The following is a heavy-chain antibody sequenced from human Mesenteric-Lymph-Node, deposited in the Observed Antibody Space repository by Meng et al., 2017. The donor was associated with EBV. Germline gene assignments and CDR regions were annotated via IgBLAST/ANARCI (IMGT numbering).Heavy chain of an antibody. CDR2: IHHSETA. CDR3: ARQGYCRTTTCSTWFDP. Sequence: QVKLQDGGGRLLKPSETLALTCVIYCGSFSGYSWNWIRQAPGKGLEWIGKIHHSETADYNPSLEDRVIISADTSKNQFSLKLTSVTAADTAVYYCARQGYCRTTTCSTWFDPWGQGTLVTVSS. D-gene: IGHD2-2*01. V-gene: IGHV4-34*01. CDR1: CGSFSGYS. J-gene: IGHJ5*02.